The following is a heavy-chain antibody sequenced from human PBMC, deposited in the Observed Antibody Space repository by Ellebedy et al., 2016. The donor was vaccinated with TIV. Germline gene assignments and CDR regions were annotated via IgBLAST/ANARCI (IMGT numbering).Heavy chain of an antibody. CDR2: IRTSGGST. J-gene: IGHJ4*02. CDR3: ARGGDVWGYYRQYYFDY. V-gene: IGHV3-23*01. CDR1: GFTFSSYA. D-gene: IGHD3-16*01. Sequence: GESLKISCATSGFTFSSYAMSWVRQAPGKGLEWVSGIRTSGGSTFYADSVKGRFTISRDNSKNTLYLQMNSLKAEDTAICYCARGGDVWGYYRQYYFDYWGQGTLVTVSS.